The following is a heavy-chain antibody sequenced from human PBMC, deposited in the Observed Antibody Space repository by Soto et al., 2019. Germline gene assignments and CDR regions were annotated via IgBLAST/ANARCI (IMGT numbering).Heavy chain of an antibody. CDR3: ARVRRLGELSTPGGSFDY. D-gene: IGHD3-16*02. CDR1: GYTFTGYY. J-gene: IGHJ4*02. Sequence: ASVKVSCKASGYTFTGYYMHWVRQAPGQGLEWMGWINPNSGGTNYAQKFQGRVTMTRDTSISTAYMELSRLRSDDTAVYYCARVRRLGELSTPGGSFDYWGQGTLVTVYS. CDR2: INPNSGGT. V-gene: IGHV1-2*02.